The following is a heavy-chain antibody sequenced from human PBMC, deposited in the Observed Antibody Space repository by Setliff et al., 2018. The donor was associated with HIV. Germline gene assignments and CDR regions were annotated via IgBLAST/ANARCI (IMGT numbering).Heavy chain of an antibody. CDR2: IRYDDTYK. D-gene: IGHD6-19*01. V-gene: IGHV3-30*02. CDR1: AFTFSSYG. Sequence: LRLSCAASAFTFSSYGMHWVRQAPGKGLEWVAFIRYDDTYKFYADSVKGRFTISRDNSKNTLYLQMNSLRVVDTAVYFCAKNLYRSPWSPLDYWGQGTLVTVSS. CDR3: AKNLYRSPWSPLDY. J-gene: IGHJ4*02.